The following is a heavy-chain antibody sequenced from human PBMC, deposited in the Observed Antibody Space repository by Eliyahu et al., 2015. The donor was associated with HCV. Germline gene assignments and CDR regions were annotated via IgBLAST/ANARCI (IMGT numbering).Heavy chain of an antibody. J-gene: IGHJ4*02. D-gene: IGHD1-26*01. CDR2: LSFDGTNK. V-gene: IGHV3-30*18. Sequence: RSSAMHWVRQAPGKGLEWVAVLSFDGTNKHYADSVKGRFTISRDNSENTLYLQMNSLRIEDTAVYYCAKGYQPYPTGYFDYWNQGTLVTVSS. CDR1: RSSA. CDR3: AKGYQPYPTGYFDY.